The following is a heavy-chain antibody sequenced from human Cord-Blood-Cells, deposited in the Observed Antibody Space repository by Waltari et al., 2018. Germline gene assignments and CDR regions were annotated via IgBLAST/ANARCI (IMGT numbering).Heavy chain of an antibody. Sequence: QVQLQQWGAGLLKPSETLSLTCAVYGGSFSGYYWSWIRQPPGKGLEWIGEINHSGSTNSNPSLKSRVTISVDTSKNQFSLKLSSVTAADTAVYYCARSSSGWLLDYWGQGTLVTVSS. CDR3: ARSSSGWLLDY. D-gene: IGHD6-19*01. CDR1: GGSFSGYY. V-gene: IGHV4-34*01. CDR2: INHSGST. J-gene: IGHJ4*02.